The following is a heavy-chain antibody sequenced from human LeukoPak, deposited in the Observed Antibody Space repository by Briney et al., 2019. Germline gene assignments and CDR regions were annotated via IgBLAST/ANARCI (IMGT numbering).Heavy chain of an antibody. D-gene: IGHD4-17*01. Sequence: ASVKVSCKASGYTFTVYSMHWVRQAPRQGLEWMGCINPDRMGRKYAQKFQGRITMTRDTSISTAYMELSRLRSDATAVYYCARHGAFDGISCLDYFDSWGQGSQVTISS. CDR1: GYTFTVYS. J-gene: IGHJ4*02. CDR2: INPDRMGR. CDR3: ARHGAFDGISCLDYFDS. V-gene: IGHV1-2*02.